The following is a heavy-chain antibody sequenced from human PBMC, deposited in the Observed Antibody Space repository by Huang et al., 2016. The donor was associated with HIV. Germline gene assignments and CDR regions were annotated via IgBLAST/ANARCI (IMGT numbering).Heavy chain of an antibody. CDR2: VNPSGGTA. D-gene: IGHD2-21*01. Sequence: QGQLEQSGAEVRLPGAAVKVSCRTSGFSFTSYYIHFVRQAPGQGLEWMGVVNPSGGTAGYAPEFKGRVDMTRDTATTTVYMALRDLTSEDTALYYCVRVALIRGKVIGAFDLWGPGTRVTVSS. CDR1: GFSFTSYY. J-gene: IGHJ3*01. CDR3: VRVALIRGKVIGAFDL. V-gene: IGHV1-46*01.